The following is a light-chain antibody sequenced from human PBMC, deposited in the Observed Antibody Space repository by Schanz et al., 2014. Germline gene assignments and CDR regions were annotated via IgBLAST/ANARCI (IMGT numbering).Light chain of an antibody. Sequence: QSVLTQPPSVSGAPGQRVTISCTGSSSNIGAGYDVHWYQQLPGTAPKLLIYGYNNRPSGVPDRFSGSKSGTSVSLAITGLQPEDEADYHCQSYDSSLSGVVFGGGTKLTVL. J-gene: IGLJ2*01. CDR2: GYN. V-gene: IGLV1-40*01. CDR1: SSNIGAGYD. CDR3: QSYDSSLSGVV.